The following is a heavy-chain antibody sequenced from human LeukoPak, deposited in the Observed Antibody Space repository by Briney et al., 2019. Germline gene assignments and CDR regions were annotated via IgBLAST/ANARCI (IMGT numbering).Heavy chain of an antibody. V-gene: IGHV3-74*01. CDR3: ARDYN. J-gene: IGHJ4*02. CDR1: GFTFSSYW. Sequence: GGSLRLSCAASGFTFSSYWMHWVRQTPGKGLIYISRINNDGSSANYADSARGRFTISRDNAKSSLYLQMNSLRAEDTAVYYCARDYNLGQGTLVTVSS. CDR2: INNDGSSA.